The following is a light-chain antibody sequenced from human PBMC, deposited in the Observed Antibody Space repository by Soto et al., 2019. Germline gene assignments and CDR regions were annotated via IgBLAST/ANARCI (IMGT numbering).Light chain of an antibody. CDR1: QTLSSTF. J-gene: IGKJ1*01. V-gene: IGKV3-20*01. CDR3: QQSGNSPWT. Sequence: EIVLTQSPGILSLSPGERATLSCRASQTLSSTFLAWYQQGRGQAPRLLIYGASSRATDIPHRFSGSGSGTDFTLTISSLEPEDSAVYYCQQSGNSPWTFGQGTKVDIK. CDR2: GAS.